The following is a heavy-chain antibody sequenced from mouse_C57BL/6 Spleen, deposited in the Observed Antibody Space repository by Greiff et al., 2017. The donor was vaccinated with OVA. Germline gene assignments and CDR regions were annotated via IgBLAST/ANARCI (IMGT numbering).Heavy chain of an antibody. J-gene: IGHJ2*01. D-gene: IGHD1-1*01. CDR1: GYTFTDYN. CDR3: ASNLFITTVVVSGNYFDY. CDR2: INPNNGGT. V-gene: IGHV1-22*01. Sequence: EVQLQESGPELVKPGASVKMSCKASGYTFTDYNMHWVKQSHGKSLEWIGYINPNNGGTSYNQKFKGKATLTVNKSSSTAYMELRSLTSEDSAVYYCASNLFITTVVVSGNYFDYWGQGTTLTVSS.